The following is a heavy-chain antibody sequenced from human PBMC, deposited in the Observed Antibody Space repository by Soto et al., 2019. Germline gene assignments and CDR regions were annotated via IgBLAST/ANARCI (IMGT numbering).Heavy chain of an antibody. D-gene: IGHD3-9*01. CDR2: MNPNGGST. CDR1: GYTFTSYD. Sequence: ASVKVSCKASGYTFTSYDINWVRQATGQGLEWMGRMNPNGGSTGYAQKFQGRVTMTRDTSTSTAYMELSSLRSEDTAVYYCARDPRYYDILTGYYMDYWGQGTLVTVSS. CDR3: ARDPRYYDILTGYYMDY. V-gene: IGHV1-8*01. J-gene: IGHJ4*02.